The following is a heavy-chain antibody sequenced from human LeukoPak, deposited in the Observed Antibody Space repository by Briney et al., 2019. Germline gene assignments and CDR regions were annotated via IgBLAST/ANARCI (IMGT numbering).Heavy chain of an antibody. CDR2: ISSSKTYI. CDR1: GFNFIDNS. Sequence: PGGSLRLSCAGSGFNFIDNSMHWVRQAPGRGLEWVSSISSSKTYIYYRDSVKGRFTISRDNAKNSLFLQMNSLRVEDTAVYFCARGYCSGTSCYMFDSWGQGTRVTVSS. CDR3: ARGYCSGTSCYMFDS. V-gene: IGHV3-21*01. J-gene: IGHJ4*02. D-gene: IGHD2-2*01.